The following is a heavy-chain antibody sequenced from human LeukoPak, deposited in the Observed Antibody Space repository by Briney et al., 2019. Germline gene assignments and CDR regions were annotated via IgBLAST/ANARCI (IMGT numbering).Heavy chain of an antibody. V-gene: IGHV3-48*01. Sequence: GGSLRLSCAASGFTFSSYSMNWVRQAPGKGLEWVSYISSSSSTIYYADSVKGRFTISRDNSKNTLYLQMNSLRAEDTAVYYCAKDTKGVRLEGYWGQGTLVTVSS. CDR3: AKDTKGVRLEGY. J-gene: IGHJ4*02. CDR2: ISSSSSTI. CDR1: GFTFSSYS. D-gene: IGHD1-1*01.